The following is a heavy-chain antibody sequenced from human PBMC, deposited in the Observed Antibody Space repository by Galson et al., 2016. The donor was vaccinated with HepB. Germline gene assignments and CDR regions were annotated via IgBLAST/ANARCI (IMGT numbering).Heavy chain of an antibody. CDR1: GFTFSRYD. J-gene: IGHJ3*02. CDR2: IGGAGDT. CDR3: ARESTGRGVDAFDI. D-gene: IGHD3-16*01. V-gene: IGHV3-13*04. Sequence: SLRLSCAASGFTFSRYDIHWVRQVTGKGLQWVSAIGGAGDTYYSGSVKGRFTISRENAKNSLYLQMNSLTAGDTAVYYCARESTGRGVDAFDIWGQGTMVIVPS.